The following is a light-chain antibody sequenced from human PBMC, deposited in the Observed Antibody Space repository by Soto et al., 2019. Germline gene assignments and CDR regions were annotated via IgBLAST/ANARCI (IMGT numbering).Light chain of an antibody. J-gene: IGKJ5*01. CDR1: QSVSSY. CDR2: DAS. CDR3: QQRNNWPPEIT. Sequence: EIVMTQSPVTLSVSPGERVTLSCRASQSVSSYLAWYQQKPGQAPRLLIYDASNRATGIPARFSGSGSGTDFTLTISSLEPEDFAVYYCQQRNNWPPEITFGQGTRLEIK. V-gene: IGKV3-11*01.